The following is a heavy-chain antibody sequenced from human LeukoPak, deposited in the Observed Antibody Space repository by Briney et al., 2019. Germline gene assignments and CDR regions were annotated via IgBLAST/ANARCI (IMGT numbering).Heavy chain of an antibody. V-gene: IGHV3-23*01. CDR2: ISGSGGST. Sequence: GRSLRLSCAASGFTFSSYAMSWVRQAPGKGLEWVSVISGSGGSTYSADSVKGRFTISRDNSENTLYLQMNSLRAEDTAVYYCAKGDFYESSGSFDYWGQGTLVTVSS. D-gene: IGHD3-22*01. J-gene: IGHJ4*02. CDR3: AKGDFYESSGSFDY. CDR1: GFTFSSYA.